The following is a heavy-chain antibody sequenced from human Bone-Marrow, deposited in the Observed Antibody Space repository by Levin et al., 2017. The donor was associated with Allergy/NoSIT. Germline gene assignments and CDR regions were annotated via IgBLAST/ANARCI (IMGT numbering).Heavy chain of an antibody. J-gene: IGHJ3*02. D-gene: IGHD3-3*01. CDR2: INHDGSSI. Sequence: GESLKISCAASGFTFSSYWMHWVRQAPGQGLVWVSRINHDGSSISYADSVKGRLTISRDNAKNTLYLQMNSLRVEDTAVYYCADMSGGYDAFDIRGQGTMVTVSS. CDR3: ADMSGGYDAFDI. CDR1: GFTFSSYW. V-gene: IGHV3-74*01.